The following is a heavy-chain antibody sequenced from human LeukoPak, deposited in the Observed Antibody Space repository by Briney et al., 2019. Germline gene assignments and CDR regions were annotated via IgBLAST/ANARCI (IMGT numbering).Heavy chain of an antibody. V-gene: IGHV1-46*01. Sequence: ASVKVSCKASGYTFTSYYMHWVRQAPGQRLEWMGIINPSGGSTSYAQKFQGRVTMTRDTSTGTVYMELSSLRSEDTAVYYCARASRAAAGLYYFDYWGQGTLVTVSS. J-gene: IGHJ4*02. D-gene: IGHD6-13*01. CDR3: ARASRAAAGLYYFDY. CDR1: GYTFTSYY. CDR2: INPSGGST.